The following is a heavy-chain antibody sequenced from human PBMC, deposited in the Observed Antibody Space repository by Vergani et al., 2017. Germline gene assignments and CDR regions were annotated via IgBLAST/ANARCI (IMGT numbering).Heavy chain of an antibody. J-gene: IGHJ5*02. Sequence: EVRLVESGGGLVQPGGSLRLSCAASGFTFFDYWMFWVCQAPGKGLEWVANIKDDGTEQYYVDSVKSRFTISRDNTRNSVYLQMSYLRADDTAIYYCATNIVFLVGSHHQAIGTGYFDPWGQGTPVTVSS. V-gene: IGHV3-7*01. D-gene: IGHD2/OR15-2a*01. CDR1: GFTFFDYW. CDR2: IKDDGTEQ. CDR3: ATNIVFLVGSHHQAIGTGYFDP.